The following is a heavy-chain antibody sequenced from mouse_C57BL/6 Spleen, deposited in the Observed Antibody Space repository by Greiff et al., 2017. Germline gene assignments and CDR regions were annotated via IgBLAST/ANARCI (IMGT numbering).Heavy chain of an antibody. V-gene: IGHV1-4*01. CDR3: ARKAGGSYWYFDV. Sequence: QVQLKESGAELARPGASVKMSCKASGYTFTSYTMHWVKQRPGQGLEWIGYINPSSGYTKYNQKFKDKATLTADKSSSTAYMQLSSLTSEDSAVYYCARKAGGSYWYFDVWGTGTTVTVSS. CDR1: GYTFTSYT. D-gene: IGHD6-1*01. CDR2: INPSSGYT. J-gene: IGHJ1*03.